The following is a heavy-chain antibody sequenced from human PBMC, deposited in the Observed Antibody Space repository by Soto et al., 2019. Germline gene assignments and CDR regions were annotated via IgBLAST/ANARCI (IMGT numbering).Heavy chain of an antibody. Sequence: GSLRLSCAASGFTFSSYSLTWVRQAPGKGLEWISTIRGSSGTIYYADSVKGRFTISRDNAKNSLYLHMNSLRDEDTAVYYCARDAGTGYYYGMDVWGQGXTVTVSS. CDR3: ARDAGTGYYYGMDV. J-gene: IGHJ6*02. V-gene: IGHV3-48*02. D-gene: IGHD3-10*01. CDR2: IRGSSGTI. CDR1: GFTFSSYS.